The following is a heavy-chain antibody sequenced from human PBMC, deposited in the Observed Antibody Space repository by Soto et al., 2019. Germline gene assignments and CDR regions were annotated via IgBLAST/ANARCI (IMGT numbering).Heavy chain of an antibody. J-gene: IGHJ6*02. CDR2: IYYSGST. D-gene: IGHD3-3*01. V-gene: IGHV4-61*01. Sequence: PSETLSLTCTVSGGSVSSGSYYWSWIRQPPGKGLEWIGYIYYSGSTNYNPSLKSRVTISVDTSKNQFSLKLSSVTAADTAVYYCATTYYDFWSGYYSNYYYYGIDVWGQGTTVTVSS. CDR3: ATTYYDFWSGYYSNYYYYGIDV. CDR1: GGSVSSGSYY.